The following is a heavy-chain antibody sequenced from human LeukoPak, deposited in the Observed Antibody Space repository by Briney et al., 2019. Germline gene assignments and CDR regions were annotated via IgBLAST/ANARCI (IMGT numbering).Heavy chain of an antibody. Sequence: PGGSLRLSCAASGFTFSSYTMHWVREAPGKGLEWVAVISNDGSNKYFAESVKGRFTISRDNSKTTLYLQMNSLRPEDTAVYYCARGARYCSTTSCYSYFDYWGQGTLVTVSS. CDR2: ISNDGSNK. CDR1: GFTFSSYT. D-gene: IGHD2-2*01. CDR3: ARGARYCSTTSCYSYFDY. J-gene: IGHJ4*02. V-gene: IGHV3-30-3*01.